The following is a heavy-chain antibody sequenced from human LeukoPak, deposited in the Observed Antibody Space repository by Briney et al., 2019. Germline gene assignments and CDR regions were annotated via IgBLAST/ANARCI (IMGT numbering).Heavy chain of an antibody. CDR2: INHIGTT. D-gene: IGHD3-16*02. J-gene: IGHJ4*02. CDR3: ARRLGGVIAIIDY. CDR1: GGSFSGYY. V-gene: IGHV4-34*01. Sequence: SETLSLTCASYGGSFSGYYWSWIRQPPGKGLEWIGEINHIGTTNYNPSLKSRVTISVDKSKNQFPLKLSSVTATLSTVYYCARRLGGVIAIIDYWGQGTMVTVSS.